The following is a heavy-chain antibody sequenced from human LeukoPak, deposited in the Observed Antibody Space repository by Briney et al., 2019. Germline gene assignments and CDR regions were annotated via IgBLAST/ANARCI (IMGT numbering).Heavy chain of an antibody. CDR1: GGSISSSSYY. J-gene: IGHJ4*02. CDR3: ARRGSGWYWDDY. Sequence: SETLSLTCTVSGGSISSSSYYWGWIRQPPGKGLEWIGSIYYSGSTYYNPSLKSRVTISVDTSKNQFSLKLSSVTAADTAVYYCARRGSGWYWDDYWGQGTLVTVSS. D-gene: IGHD6-19*01. V-gene: IGHV4-39*01. CDR2: IYYSGST.